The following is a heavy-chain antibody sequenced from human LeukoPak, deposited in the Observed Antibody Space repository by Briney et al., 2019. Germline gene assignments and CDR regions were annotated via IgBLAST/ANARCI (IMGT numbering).Heavy chain of an antibody. J-gene: IGHJ4*02. D-gene: IGHD6-19*01. CDR3: ARGPYTSGVYRLDY. V-gene: IGHV3-74*01. Sequence: PGGSLRLPCAASGFTFSSYWMHWVRQAPGEGLVWVSRIKTDGTTTNYADSVKGRFTVSRDNAKNTLYLQMNSLGAEDTAVYYCARGPYTSGVYRLDYWGQGTLVTVSS. CDR1: GFTFSSYW. CDR2: IKTDGTTT.